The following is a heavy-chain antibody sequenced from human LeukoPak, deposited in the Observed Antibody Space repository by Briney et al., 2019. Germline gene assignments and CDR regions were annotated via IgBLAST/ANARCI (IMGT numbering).Heavy chain of an antibody. V-gene: IGHV3-23*01. Sequence: GGSLRLSCAASGFTFSSYGMHWARQAPGKGLEWVSDISGSGGSTYYADSVKGRFTISRDNSKNTMYLQMNSLRAEDTAVYYCAKRIQSAMAMGYWGQGTLVTVSS. J-gene: IGHJ4*02. CDR3: AKRIQSAMAMGY. D-gene: IGHD5-18*01. CDR2: ISGSGGST. CDR1: GFTFSSYG.